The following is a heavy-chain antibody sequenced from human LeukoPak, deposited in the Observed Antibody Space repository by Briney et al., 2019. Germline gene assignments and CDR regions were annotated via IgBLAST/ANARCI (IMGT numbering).Heavy chain of an antibody. CDR3: ARRFGYAEQFDY. J-gene: IGHJ4*02. D-gene: IGHD5-12*01. CDR1: GGSISSSSYY. Sequence: PSETLSLTCTVSGGSISSSSYYWGWLRQPPGKGLEWIGSIYYSGSTYYNPSLKSRVTISVDTSKNQFSLKLSSVTAADTAVYYCARRFGYAEQFDYWGQGTLVTVSS. CDR2: IYYSGST. V-gene: IGHV4-39*01.